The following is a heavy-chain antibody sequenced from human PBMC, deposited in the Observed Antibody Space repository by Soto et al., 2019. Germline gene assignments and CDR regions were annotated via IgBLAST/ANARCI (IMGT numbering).Heavy chain of an antibody. J-gene: IGHJ4*02. V-gene: IGHV3-74*01. CDR2: IDNDGSSR. D-gene: IGHD6-19*01. CDR3: ATGSGWYSPDY. Sequence: EVPLVXSXXXXXXXGGSLRLSCAASGFTFSSNWMHWVRQGPGKGLVWVSRIDNDGSSRDYADSVKGRFTISRDNAKNKLYLEMSSLRAEDTAVYYCATGSGWYSPDYWGQGTLVTVSS. CDR1: GFTFSSNW.